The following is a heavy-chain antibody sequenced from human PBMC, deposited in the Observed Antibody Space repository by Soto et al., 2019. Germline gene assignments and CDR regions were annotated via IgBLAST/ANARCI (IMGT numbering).Heavy chain of an antibody. CDR3: ARAEIWGSSWHDAFDI. CDR2: INPNSGGT. V-gene: IGHV1-2*04. CDR1: GYTFTGYY. J-gene: IGHJ3*02. Sequence: QVQLVQSGAEVKKPGASVKVSCKASGYTFTGYYMHWVRQAPGQGLEWMGWINPNSGGTNYAQKFQGWITMTRDTSISTAYMELSRLRSDDTAVYYCARAEIWGSSWHDAFDIWGQGTMVTVSS. D-gene: IGHD6-13*01.